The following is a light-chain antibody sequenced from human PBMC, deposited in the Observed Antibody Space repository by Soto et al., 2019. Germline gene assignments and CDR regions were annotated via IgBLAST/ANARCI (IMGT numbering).Light chain of an antibody. CDR2: DVS. CDR1: SSDVGVYDS. J-gene: IGLJ2*01. CDR3: SSYTASNTLA. Sequence: QSALTQPASVSASPGQSITISCTGTSSDVGVYDSVSWYQQHPGKTPKLMIHDVSNRPSGVSNRFSGSKSGNTASLTISGLQAEDEADYYCSSYTASNTLAFGGGTKVTVL. V-gene: IGLV2-14*01.